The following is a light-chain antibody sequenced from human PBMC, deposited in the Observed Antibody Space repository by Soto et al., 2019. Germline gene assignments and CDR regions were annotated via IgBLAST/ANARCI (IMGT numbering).Light chain of an antibody. CDR3: HQSYRTPPWT. CDR1: QSISSY. Sequence: DIQMTQSPSSLSASVGARVTITCRASQSISSYLNWYQQKPGKAPKLLIYAASSLQSGVPSRFSGSGYGKDFTLNNSSLQPGDFATYYCHQSYRTPPWTFGQGTKVEIK. V-gene: IGKV1-39*01. CDR2: AAS. J-gene: IGKJ1*01.